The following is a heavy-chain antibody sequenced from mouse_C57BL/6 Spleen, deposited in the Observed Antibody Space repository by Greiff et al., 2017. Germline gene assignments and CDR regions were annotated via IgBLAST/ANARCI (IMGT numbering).Heavy chain of an antibody. D-gene: IGHD2-5*01. CDR1: GFTFSSYA. Sequence: EVMLVESGEGLVKPGGSLKLSCAASGFTFSSYAMSWVRRTPEKRLEWVAYISSGGDYIYYADTVKGRFTISRDNARNTLYLQMSSLKSEDTAMYYCTRASNPWYFDYWGQGTTLTVSS. CDR3: TRASNPWYFDY. V-gene: IGHV5-9-1*02. CDR2: ISSGGDYI. J-gene: IGHJ2*01.